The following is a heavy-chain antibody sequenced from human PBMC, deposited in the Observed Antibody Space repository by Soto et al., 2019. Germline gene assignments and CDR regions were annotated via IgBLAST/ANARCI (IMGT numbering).Heavy chain of an antibody. CDR3: ATTSAGTDGYSDY. CDR2: IIPIFGTA. CDR1: GGTFSSYA. J-gene: IGHJ4*02. V-gene: IGHV1-69*01. D-gene: IGHD5-12*01. Sequence: QVQLVQSGAEVKKPGSSVKVSCTASGGTFSSYAISWVLQAPGQGLEWMGGIIPIFGTANYAHKFQSRVTITAEESTSTAYMAVGSLGAEDTGVYYCATTSAGTDGYSDYWGQGTLVTVSS.